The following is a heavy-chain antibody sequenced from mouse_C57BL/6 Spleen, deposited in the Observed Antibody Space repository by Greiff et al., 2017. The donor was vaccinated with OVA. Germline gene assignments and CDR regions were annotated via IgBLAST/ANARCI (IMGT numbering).Heavy chain of an antibody. J-gene: IGHJ4*01. CDR1: GFTFSDAW. D-gene: IGHD4-1*01. V-gene: IGHV6-6*01. CDR2: IRNKANNHAT. Sequence: EVQLVESGGGLVQPGGSMKLSCAASGFTFSDAWMDWVRQSPEKGLEWVAEIRNKANNHATYYAESVKGRFTISRDDSKSSVYRQMNSLRAEDTGIYYCTRLTGYAMDYWGQGTSVTVSS. CDR3: TRLTGYAMDY.